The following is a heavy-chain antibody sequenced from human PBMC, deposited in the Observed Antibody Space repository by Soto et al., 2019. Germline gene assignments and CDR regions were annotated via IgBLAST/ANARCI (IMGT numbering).Heavy chain of an antibody. CDR2: INGYNGKA. Sequence: QVPLVQSVTELRKPGASVKLSCKASGYIFTKYYIAWVRQAPGHGLEWMGMINGYNGKANYGQDFRGRVIMTTDTSTNTAYMDLRSLTSDATGVYYCVRWDGFFGAGGVDWGQGTLVTVSS. V-gene: IGHV1-18*01. D-gene: IGHD3-16*01. CDR3: VRWDGFFGAGGVD. J-gene: IGHJ4*02. CDR1: GYIFTKYY.